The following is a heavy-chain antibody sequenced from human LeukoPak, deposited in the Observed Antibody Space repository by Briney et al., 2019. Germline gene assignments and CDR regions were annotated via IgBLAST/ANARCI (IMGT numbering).Heavy chain of an antibody. V-gene: IGHV4-38-2*01. J-gene: IGHJ4*02. CDR2: IYRSEST. D-gene: IGHD2-2*01. CDR3: ASRRYCSSTSCRDGDY. Sequence: SETLSLTCAVSGYSISSGYYWGWIRQPPGKGLEWIGSIYRSESTYYNPSLKSRVTISVDTSENQFSLKLSSVTAAGTAVYYCASRRYCSSTSCRDGDYWGQGTLVTVSS. CDR1: GYSISSGYY.